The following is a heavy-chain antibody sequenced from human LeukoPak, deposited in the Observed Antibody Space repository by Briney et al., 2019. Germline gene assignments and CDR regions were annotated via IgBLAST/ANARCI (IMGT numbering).Heavy chain of an antibody. V-gene: IGHV1-69*05. CDR1: GGTFSSYA. J-gene: IGHJ3*02. Sequence: GASVKVSCKASGGTFSSYAISWVRQAPGQGLEWMGGIIPIFGTANYAQKFQGRVTITTDESTSTAYMELSSLRSEDTAVYYCARVPHPLFYAFDIWGQGTMVTVSS. CDR3: ARVPHPLFYAFDI. CDR2: IIPIFGTA.